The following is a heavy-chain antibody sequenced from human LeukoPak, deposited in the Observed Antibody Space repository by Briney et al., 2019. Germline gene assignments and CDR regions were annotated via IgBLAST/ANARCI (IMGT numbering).Heavy chain of an antibody. J-gene: IGHJ3*02. CDR3: AREFWNYRSGNLQAFHI. D-gene: IGHD3-10*01. V-gene: IGHV4-34*01. CDR2: INHSGST. CDR1: GGSFSGYY. Sequence: SETLSLTCAVYGGSFSGYYWSWIRQPPGKGLEWIGEINHSGSTNYNPSLKTRVTLSVDTSKNQFSLRLSSVTAADTAVYYCAREFWNYRSGNLQAFHIWGQGTVVTVSS.